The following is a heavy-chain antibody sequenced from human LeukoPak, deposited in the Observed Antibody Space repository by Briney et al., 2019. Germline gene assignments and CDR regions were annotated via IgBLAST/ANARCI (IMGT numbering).Heavy chain of an antibody. CDR2: ISWNSGRM. J-gene: IGHJ4*02. D-gene: IGHD3/OR15-3a*01. CDR3: AKGVYYDFWTGRFDS. CDR1: GFTFEDYA. Sequence: PGRSLRLSCAASGFTFEDYAMHWVRQAPGKGLEWVSGISWNSGRMGYADSVKGRFTITRDNAKNSLYLQMNSLRVEDMALYYCAKGVYYDFWTGRFDSWGQGTLVTASS. V-gene: IGHV3-9*03.